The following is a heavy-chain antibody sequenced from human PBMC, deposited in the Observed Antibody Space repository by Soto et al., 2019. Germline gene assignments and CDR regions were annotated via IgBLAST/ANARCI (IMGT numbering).Heavy chain of an antibody. CDR1: GFTVSSYE. CDR3: ARHMGYSGFDY. V-gene: IGHV3-48*03. CDR2: ISSSGSTI. D-gene: IGHD4-4*01. Sequence: EVQVVESGGGLVQPGGSLRLSCAASGFTVSSYEMNWVRQAPGKGLEWVSYISSSGSTIHYADSAKGRFTISRDNAKNSLYLQLDSLRVEDTAVYYCARHMGYSGFDYWGQGTRVTVSS. J-gene: IGHJ4*02.